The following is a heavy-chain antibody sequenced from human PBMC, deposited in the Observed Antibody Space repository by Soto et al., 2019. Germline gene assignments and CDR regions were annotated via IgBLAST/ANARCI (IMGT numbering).Heavy chain of an antibody. D-gene: IGHD3-3*01. J-gene: IGHJ6*02. V-gene: IGHV4-39*01. Sequence: PSETLSLTCTVSGGSISSSSYYWGWIRQPPGKGLEWIGSIYYSGSTYYNPSLKSRVTISVDTSKNQFSLKLSSVTAADTAVYYCARQPFLEWFHRFQYYYGMDVWGQGTTVTVSS. CDR2: IYYSGST. CDR1: GGSISSSSYY. CDR3: ARQPFLEWFHRFQYYYGMDV.